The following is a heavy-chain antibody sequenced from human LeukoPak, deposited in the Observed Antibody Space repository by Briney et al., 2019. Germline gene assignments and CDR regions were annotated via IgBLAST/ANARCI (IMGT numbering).Heavy chain of an antibody. Sequence: GGSPRLSCAASGFTFDDYAMHWVRQAPGKGLEWVSLISGDGGSTYYADSVKGRFTISRDNSKNSLYLQMNSLRTEDTALYYCAKDLSSSWYEVYYYYYGMDVWGQGTTVTVSS. V-gene: IGHV3-43*02. CDR2: ISGDGGST. J-gene: IGHJ6*02. CDR1: GFTFDDYA. CDR3: AKDLSSSWYEVYYYYYGMDV. D-gene: IGHD6-13*01.